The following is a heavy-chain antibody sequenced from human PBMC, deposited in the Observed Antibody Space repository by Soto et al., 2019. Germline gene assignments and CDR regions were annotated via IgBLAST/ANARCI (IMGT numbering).Heavy chain of an antibody. CDR3: AKPPYYHLIPFDP. Sequence: GGSLRLSCAASGFTFSSYGMHWVRQAPGKGLEWVAVIWYDGSNKYYADSVKGRFTISRDNSKNTLYLQMNSLRAEDTAVYYCAKPPYYHLIPFDPWGQGTLVTVSS. CDR1: GFTFSSYG. V-gene: IGHV3-33*06. J-gene: IGHJ5*02. D-gene: IGHD3-22*01. CDR2: IWYDGSNK.